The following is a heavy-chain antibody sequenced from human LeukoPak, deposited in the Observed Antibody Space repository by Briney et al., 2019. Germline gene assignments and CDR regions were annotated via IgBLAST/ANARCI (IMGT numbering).Heavy chain of an antibody. CDR1: GFTFDDYS. CDR3: ARGDGGWFGAYYFDY. D-gene: IGHD3-10*01. CDR2: INWNGGST. V-gene: IGHV3-20*04. Sequence: GGSLRLSCAASGFTFDDYSMTWVRQAPGKGLEWVSGINWNGGSTGYADSVKGRFTISRDNAKNSLYLQMNSLRAEDTAVYYCARGDGGWFGAYYFDYWGQGTLVTVSS. J-gene: IGHJ4*02.